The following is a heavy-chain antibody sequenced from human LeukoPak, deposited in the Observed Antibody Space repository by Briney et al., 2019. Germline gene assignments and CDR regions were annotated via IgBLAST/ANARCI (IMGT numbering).Heavy chain of an antibody. CDR2: IYYSGST. CDR3: AREVHCGGDCYSGWFDP. Sequence: SETLSLTCTVSGGSIRNGGYYWSWLRQHPGKGPEWIGYIYYSGSTFYNPSLKSRLTISVDTSKNQFSLNLSSVAAADTAVYYCAREVHCGGDCYSGWFDPWGQGTLVTVSS. D-gene: IGHD2-21*02. CDR1: GGSIRNGGYY. J-gene: IGHJ5*02. V-gene: IGHV4-31*03.